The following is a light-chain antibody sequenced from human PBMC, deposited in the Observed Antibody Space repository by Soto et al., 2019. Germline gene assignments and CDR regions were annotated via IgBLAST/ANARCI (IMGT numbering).Light chain of an antibody. Sequence: QSALTQPRSVSGSPGQSVTISCTGTTSDVGGYNYVSWYQQHPGKAPKLMIYDVSKRPSGVPDRFSGSKSGNTASLTISGLQAWDWADYYRFSFAGDYTFVVFGGGTKLTVL. CDR2: DVS. CDR3: FSFAGDYTFVV. V-gene: IGLV2-11*01. J-gene: IGLJ2*01. CDR1: TSDVGGYNY.